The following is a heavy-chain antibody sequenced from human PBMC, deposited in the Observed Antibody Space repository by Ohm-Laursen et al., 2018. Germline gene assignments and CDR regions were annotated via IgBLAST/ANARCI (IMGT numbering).Heavy chain of an antibody. CDR1: GFIFSNYW. CDR3: ASYDSSGYNDYYYYGMDV. J-gene: IGHJ6*02. D-gene: IGHD3-22*01. Sequence: SLRLSCTASGFIFSNYWMTWVRQAPGKGLEWVANIRKDGGETYYVDSVKGRFTISRDNAKNSLYLQMNSLRAEDAAVYYCASYDSSGYNDYYYYGMDVWGQGTTVTVSS. CDR2: IRKDGGET. V-gene: IGHV3-7*03.